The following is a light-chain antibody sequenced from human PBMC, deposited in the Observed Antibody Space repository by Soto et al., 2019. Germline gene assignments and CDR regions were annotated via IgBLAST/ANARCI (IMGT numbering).Light chain of an antibody. CDR1: QSVSSY. CDR2: DAS. J-gene: IGKJ4*01. V-gene: IGKV3-11*01. CDR3: QQRSSWPRLT. Sequence: EIVLTQSPATLSLSPVQRATLSCRASQSVSSYLAWYRQKPGQAPRLLIYDASNRATGIPARFSGSGSGTDFTLTISSLEPEDFAVYYCQQRSSWPRLTFGGGTKVDIK.